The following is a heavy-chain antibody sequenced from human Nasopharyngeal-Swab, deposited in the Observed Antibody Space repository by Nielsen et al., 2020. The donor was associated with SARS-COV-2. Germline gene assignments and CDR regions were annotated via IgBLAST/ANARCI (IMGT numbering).Heavy chain of an antibody. CDR2: IWYDGSNK. CDR3: ARDWTRYSSSPQTWFDP. Sequence: WIRQPPGKGLGWVAVIWYDGSNKYCADSVKGRFTISRDNSKNTLYLQMNSLRAEDTAVYYCARDWTRYSSSPQTWFDPWGQGTLVTVSS. D-gene: IGHD6-6*01. J-gene: IGHJ5*02. V-gene: IGHV3-33*01.